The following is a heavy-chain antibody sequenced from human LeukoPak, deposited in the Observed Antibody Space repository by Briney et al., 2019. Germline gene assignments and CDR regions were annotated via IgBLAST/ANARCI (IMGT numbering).Heavy chain of an antibody. Sequence: SVKVSCKASGGTFSSYAISWVRQAPGQGLEWMERIIPILGIANYAQKFQGRVTITADKSTSTAYMELSSLRSEDTAVYYCARGIAAAGLIYNWFDPWGQGTLVTVSS. D-gene: IGHD6-13*01. J-gene: IGHJ5*02. CDR2: IIPILGIA. CDR3: ARGIAAAGLIYNWFDP. CDR1: GGTFSSYA. V-gene: IGHV1-69*04.